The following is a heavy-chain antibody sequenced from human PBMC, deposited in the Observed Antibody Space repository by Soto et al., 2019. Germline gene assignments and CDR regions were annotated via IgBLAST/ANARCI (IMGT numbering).Heavy chain of an antibody. D-gene: IGHD3-10*01. CDR2: ISGGGDTT. CDR1: GFTFNNYA. CDR3: AQGRGGSGSLTPRVDF. Sequence: EVQLLESGGGLVQPGGSLRLSCAASGFTFNNYAMTWVRQAPGKGLEWVSAISGGGDTTSYADSVTGRFTVTRDGSKNTLYLQMSMLRAEDTALYYCAQGRGGSGSLTPRVDFWGQGTLVTVSS. J-gene: IGHJ4*02. V-gene: IGHV3-23*01.